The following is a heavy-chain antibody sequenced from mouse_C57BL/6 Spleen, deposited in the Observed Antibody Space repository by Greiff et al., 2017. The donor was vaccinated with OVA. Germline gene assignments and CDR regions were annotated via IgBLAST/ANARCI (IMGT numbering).Heavy chain of an antibody. CDR1: GYTFTNYW. J-gene: IGHJ3*01. Sequence: VKLMESGAELVRPGTSVKLSCKASGYTFTNYWIGWAQQRPGHGLEWIGDISPGGGYTNYNEKFKGKATLTADKSSSTAYMQFSSLTSEDSAIYYCARGHDGYDSAWFAYWGQGTLVTVSA. CDR2: ISPGGGYT. CDR3: ARGHDGYDSAWFAY. V-gene: IGHV1-63*01. D-gene: IGHD2-2*01.